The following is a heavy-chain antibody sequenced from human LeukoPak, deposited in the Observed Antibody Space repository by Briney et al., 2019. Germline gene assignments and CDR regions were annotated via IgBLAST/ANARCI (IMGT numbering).Heavy chain of an antibody. D-gene: IGHD2-15*01. CDR1: GFTVSSNY. CDR2: IYSGGST. CDR3: ARVLVVAATDAFDI. J-gene: IGHJ3*02. V-gene: IGHV3-66*01. Sequence: GGSLRLSCAASGFTVSSNYMSWVRQAPGKGLEWVSVIYSGGSTYYADSVEGRFTISRDNSKNTLYLQMNSLRAEDTAVYYCARVLVVAATDAFDIWGQGTMVTVSS.